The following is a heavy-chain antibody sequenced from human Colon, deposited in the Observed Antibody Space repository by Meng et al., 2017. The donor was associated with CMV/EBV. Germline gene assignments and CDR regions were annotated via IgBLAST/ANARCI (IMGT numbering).Heavy chain of an antibody. CDR3: AKDLEDIVVVPAAKSGGGGYGMDV. CDR1: GFTFCSYG. Sequence: GGSLRLSCAASGFTFCSYGMHWVRQAPGKGLEWVAFIRYDGSNKYYADSVKGRFTISRDNSKNTLYLQMNSLRAEDTAVYYCAKDLEDIVVVPAAKSGGGGYGMDVWGQGTTVTVSS. D-gene: IGHD2-2*01. V-gene: IGHV3-30*02. J-gene: IGHJ6*02. CDR2: IRYDGSNK.